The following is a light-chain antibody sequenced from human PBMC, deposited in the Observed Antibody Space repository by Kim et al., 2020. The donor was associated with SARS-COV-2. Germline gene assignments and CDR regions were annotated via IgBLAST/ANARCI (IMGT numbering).Light chain of an antibody. J-gene: IGKJ4*01. Sequence: DIQMTQSPSSLAASVGDRVTIACRASQSISTYLNWYQQKPGKAPKLPIYAASRLQSGVPSRFSGSGSGTDFTLTISSLQPEDFATYYCQQSHTAPLLTFGGGTKVDIK. V-gene: IGKV1-39*01. CDR2: AAS. CDR3: QQSHTAPLLT. CDR1: QSISTY.